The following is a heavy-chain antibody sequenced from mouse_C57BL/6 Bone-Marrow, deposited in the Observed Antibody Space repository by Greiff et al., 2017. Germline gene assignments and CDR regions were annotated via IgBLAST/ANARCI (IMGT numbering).Heavy chain of an antibody. CDR2: LRNKANGYTT. Sequence: EVQRVEPGGGLVQPGGSLSLSCAASGFTFTDYYMSWVRQPPGKALEWLGFLRNKANGYTTEYSASVKGRFTISGDNSQSILYLQMNAMRAEYSATYYYARYNRYAMDYWGQGTSVTVSS. CDR3: ARYNRYAMDY. V-gene: IGHV7-3*01. CDR1: GFTFTDYY. J-gene: IGHJ4*01.